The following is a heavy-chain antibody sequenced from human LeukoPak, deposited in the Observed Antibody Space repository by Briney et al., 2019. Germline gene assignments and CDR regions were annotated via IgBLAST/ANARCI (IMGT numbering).Heavy chain of an antibody. CDR3: ARGEYYYGSGSLDY. V-gene: IGHV4-4*02. CDR2: IYHSGST. D-gene: IGHD3-10*01. CDR1: GGSISSSNW. Sequence: SETLSLTCAVSGGSISSSNWWSWVRQPPGKGLEWIGEIYHSGSTYYNPSLKSRVTISVDTSKNQFSLKLTSVTAADTAVYYCARGEYYYGSGSLDYWGQGTLVIVSS. J-gene: IGHJ4*02.